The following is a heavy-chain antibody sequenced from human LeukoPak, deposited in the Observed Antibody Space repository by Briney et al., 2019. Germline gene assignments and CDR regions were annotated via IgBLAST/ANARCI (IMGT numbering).Heavy chain of an antibody. CDR1: GFTFSTYW. CDR3: ARPGGRYSYDVFDI. CDR2: IKQDGTEK. J-gene: IGHJ3*02. V-gene: IGHV3-7*01. Sequence: PGGSLRLSCAASGFTFSTYWMNWVRQAPGKGLEWVANIKQDGTEKYYVDSVKGRFTISRDNAKNSLYLQMNSLRAEDTAVYYCARPGGRYSYDVFDIWGQGTMVTVSS. D-gene: IGHD1-26*01.